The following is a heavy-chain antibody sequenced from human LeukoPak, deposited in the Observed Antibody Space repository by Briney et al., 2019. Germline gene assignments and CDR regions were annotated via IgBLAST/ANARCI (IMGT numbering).Heavy chain of an antibody. V-gene: IGHV3-48*03. Sequence: GGSLRLSCAASGFTFISYEMHWVRQGPRKGLEWVSYISSSGSTKYYADSVKGRFTISRDNAKKSLYLQMNSLRAEDTAVYYGPRGSGEGGQGTLVTVSS. CDR1: GFTFISYE. CDR2: ISSSGSTK. J-gene: IGHJ4*02. CDR3: PRGSGE.